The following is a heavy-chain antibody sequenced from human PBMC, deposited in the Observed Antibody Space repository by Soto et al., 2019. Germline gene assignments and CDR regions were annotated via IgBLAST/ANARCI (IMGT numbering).Heavy chain of an antibody. CDR2: ISGSGGNT. J-gene: IGHJ4*02. CDR3: AKGPNSGYALHNH. V-gene: IGHV3-23*01. CDR1: GFTFSSYA. D-gene: IGHD5-12*01. Sequence: EVQLLESGGGLVQPGGSLRLSCAASGFTFSSYAMSWVRQAPGKGLEWVSAISGSGGNTYNADSVKGRFTISRDNSKNTLYLQMNSLRAEDTAVYYCAKGPNSGYALHNHWGQGTLVTVSS.